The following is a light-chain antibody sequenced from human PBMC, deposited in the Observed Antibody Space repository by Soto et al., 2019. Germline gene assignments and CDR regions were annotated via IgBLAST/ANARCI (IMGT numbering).Light chain of an antibody. CDR2: GTS. V-gene: IGKV3D-15*01. CDR3: QQYNNWPWT. CDR1: QSVSSN. J-gene: IGKJ1*01. Sequence: EIVMTQSPATVSVSLGERATLSCRASQSVSSNLAWYRQKPGQAPSLLIYGTSTRATGIPARFSGSGSGTEFTLTISSLQSEDFAVYYCQQYNNWPWTFGQGTKVDIK.